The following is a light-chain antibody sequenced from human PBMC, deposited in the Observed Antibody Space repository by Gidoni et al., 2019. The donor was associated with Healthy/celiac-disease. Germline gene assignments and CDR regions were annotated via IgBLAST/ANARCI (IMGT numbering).Light chain of an antibody. CDR2: DAS. CDR3: QQRSNWPIT. CDR1: QSVSSY. Sequence: EIVLTQSPATLSLSPGERATLSCRASQSVSSYLARYQQKPGQAPRLLIYDASNSGSGTDFTLTISSLEPEDFAVYYCQQRSNWPITFGQGTRLEIK. J-gene: IGKJ5*01. V-gene: IGKV3-11*01.